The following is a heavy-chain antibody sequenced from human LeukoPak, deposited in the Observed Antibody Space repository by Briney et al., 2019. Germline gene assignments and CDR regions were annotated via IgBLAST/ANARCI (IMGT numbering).Heavy chain of an antibody. CDR3: ARGDDHDYGDLYFDY. J-gene: IGHJ4*02. D-gene: IGHD4-17*01. Sequence: SETLSLTCTVSGGSISSYYWSWIRQPPGKGLEWIGYIYYSGSTNYNSSLKSRVTISVDTSKNQFSLKLRSVTAADTAVYYCARGDDHDYGDLYFDYWGQGTLVTVSS. CDR2: IYYSGST. V-gene: IGHV4-59*01. CDR1: GGSISSYY.